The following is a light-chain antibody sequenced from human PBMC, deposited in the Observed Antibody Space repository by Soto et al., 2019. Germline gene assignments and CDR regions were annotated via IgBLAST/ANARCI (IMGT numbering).Light chain of an antibody. V-gene: IGLV2-8*01. Sequence: QSALTQPPSASGSPGQSVTISCTGTSNDVGAYNYVSWYQQYPGKAPKLMIYEVTKRPSGVPDRFSGSKTGNTASLTVSGLQAEDEADYYCSSRAGSNVVFGGGTKVTVL. CDR2: EVT. CDR1: SNDVGAYNY. J-gene: IGLJ2*01. CDR3: SSRAGSNVV.